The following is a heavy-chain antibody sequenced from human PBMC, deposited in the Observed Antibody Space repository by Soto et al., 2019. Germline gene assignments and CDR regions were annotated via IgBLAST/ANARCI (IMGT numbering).Heavy chain of an antibody. D-gene: IGHD2-2*01. J-gene: IGHJ5*02. CDR3: ARLVVVAPVANA. CDR1: VGSINYNSYY. V-gene: IGHV4-39*02. Sequence: AETLSLTCSFSVGSINYNSYYWGWIRKPPGKGLEWVGGIFYTGTTYYSPSLKDRVTISVDTSKNSFSLNLTSVTAADTAVYFCARLVVVAPVANAWGQGTLVTVSS. CDR2: IFYTGTT.